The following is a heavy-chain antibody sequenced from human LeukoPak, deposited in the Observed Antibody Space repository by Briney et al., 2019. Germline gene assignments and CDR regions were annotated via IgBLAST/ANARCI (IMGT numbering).Heavy chain of an antibody. CDR1: GFMFRSYT. CDR2: IRGRGTNT. V-gene: IGHV3-23*01. J-gene: IGHJ6*02. D-gene: IGHD3-10*01. CDR3: AKGCYYASGSYSYGMDV. Sequence: GGALRLSCAASGFMFRSYTMTRVRQAPGEGLEGVSSIRGRGTNTYYADSVKGRFTLYRDNSKNTLSLQVNSLRAEDTAVYFCAKGCYYASGSYSYGMDVWGQGTTVTVSS.